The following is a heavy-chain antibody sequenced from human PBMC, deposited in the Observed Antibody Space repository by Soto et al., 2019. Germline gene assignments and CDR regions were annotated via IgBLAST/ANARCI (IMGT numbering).Heavy chain of an antibody. Sequence: GSLRLSCVGSGFTFDSHAMNWVRQAPGKGLECVAGITGSAGSTYYADSVKGRFTISKDNSKNTLYLQMNSLRAEDTAVYYCTKDKADKYDSSVDSWGQGTQVTVSS. CDR2: ITGSAGST. V-gene: IGHV3-23*01. CDR3: TKDKADKYDSSVDS. J-gene: IGHJ4*02. D-gene: IGHD3-22*01. CDR1: GFTFDSHA.